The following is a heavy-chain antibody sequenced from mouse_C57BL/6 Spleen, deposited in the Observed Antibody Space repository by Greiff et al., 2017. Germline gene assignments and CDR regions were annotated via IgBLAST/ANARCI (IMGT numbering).Heavy chain of an antibody. CDR3: ARWVLRSLYFDY. D-gene: IGHD1-1*01. Sequence: VQLQESGAELARPGASVKLSCKASGYTFTSYGISWVKQRTGQGLEWIGEIYPRSGNTYYNEKFKGKATLTADKSSSTAYMELSSLTSEDSAVYFCARWVLRSLYFDYWGQGTTLTVSS. V-gene: IGHV1-81*01. CDR2: IYPRSGNT. J-gene: IGHJ2*01. CDR1: GYTFTSYG.